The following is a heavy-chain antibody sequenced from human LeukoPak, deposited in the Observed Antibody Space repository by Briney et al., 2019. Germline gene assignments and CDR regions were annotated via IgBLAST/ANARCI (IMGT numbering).Heavy chain of an antibody. V-gene: IGHV3-9*01. J-gene: IGHJ4*02. D-gene: IGHD1-26*01. CDR3: ARERGRGRDSPWFDY. Sequence: PGGSLRLSCAASGFTFDDYAMHWVRQAPGKGLEWVSGISWNSVNIGHEDSVKGRFTISRDNSKNTLDLQMTGLRAEDTAVYYCARERGRGRDSPWFDYWGQGTLVTVSS. CDR1: GFTFDDYA. CDR2: ISWNSVNI.